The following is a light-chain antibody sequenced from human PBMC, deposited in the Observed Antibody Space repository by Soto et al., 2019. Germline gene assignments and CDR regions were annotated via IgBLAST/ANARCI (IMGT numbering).Light chain of an antibody. Sequence: DIQMTQSPSSLCASVGGRVTMACRASQSISSYLNWYQQKPGKAPKLLIYAASSLQSGVPSRFSGSGSGTDFTLTISSLQPEDFATYYCQQSYSTPQTFGQGTKVDIK. V-gene: IGKV1-39*01. CDR1: QSISSY. CDR3: QQSYSTPQT. J-gene: IGKJ1*01. CDR2: AAS.